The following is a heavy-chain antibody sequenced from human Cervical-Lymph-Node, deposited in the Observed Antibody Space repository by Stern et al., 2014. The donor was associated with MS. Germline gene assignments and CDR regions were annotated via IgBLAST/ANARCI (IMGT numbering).Heavy chain of an antibody. D-gene: IGHD5-12*01. Sequence: QVQLVQSGAEVKKPVSSVKVSCKASGGTFSSYAISWVRQAPGQGLEWMGGIIPIFGTANYAQKFQGRVTITADESTSTAYMELSSLRSEDTAVYYCARVEIVAASYYYYGMDVWGQGTTVTVSS. CDR1: GGTFSSYA. V-gene: IGHV1-69*12. CDR2: IIPIFGTA. CDR3: ARVEIVAASYYYYGMDV. J-gene: IGHJ6*02.